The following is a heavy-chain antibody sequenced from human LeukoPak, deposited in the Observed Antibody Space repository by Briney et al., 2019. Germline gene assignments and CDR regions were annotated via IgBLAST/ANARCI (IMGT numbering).Heavy chain of an antibody. CDR3: ATSLGPLTDY. V-gene: IGHV3-7*01. D-gene: IGHD7-27*01. CDR2: INRDGSEK. J-gene: IGHJ4*02. Sequence: GGSLRLSCVVSGFTLSSRWMMWVRQAPGEGLEWMTNINRDGSEKNYVDSVKGRFTITRDNAKNTLYLQMNSLRAEDTAVYYCATSLGPLTDYWGQGTLVTVSS. CDR1: GFTLSSRW.